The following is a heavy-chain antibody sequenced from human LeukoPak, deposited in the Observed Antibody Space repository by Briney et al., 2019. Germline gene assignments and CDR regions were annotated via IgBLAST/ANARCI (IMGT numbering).Heavy chain of an antibody. D-gene: IGHD6-6*01. V-gene: IGHV1-46*03. J-gene: IGHJ3*02. Sequence: GASVKVSCKASGYTFTIYYMHWVRQPPGQGLEWVGIINPSGGSTSYTPKFQGRVTMTRDTTTRRVYMEMSSLRSEDTAVYYCARVVGLAARRAFDIWGQGTMVTVSS. CDR2: INPSGGST. CDR1: GYTFTIYY. CDR3: ARVVGLAARRAFDI.